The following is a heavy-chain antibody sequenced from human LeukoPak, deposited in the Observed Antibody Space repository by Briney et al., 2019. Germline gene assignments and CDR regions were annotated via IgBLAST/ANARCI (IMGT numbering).Heavy chain of an antibody. Sequence: GGSLRLSCAASGFTFSCYGMHWVRQAPGKGLEWVAVISYDGSNKYYADSVKGRFTISRDNSKNTLYLQMNSLRAEDTAVYYCAKDRSSAKDYWGQGTLVTVSS. V-gene: IGHV3-30*18. J-gene: IGHJ4*02. D-gene: IGHD6-13*01. CDR1: GFTFSCYG. CDR2: ISYDGSNK. CDR3: AKDRSSAKDY.